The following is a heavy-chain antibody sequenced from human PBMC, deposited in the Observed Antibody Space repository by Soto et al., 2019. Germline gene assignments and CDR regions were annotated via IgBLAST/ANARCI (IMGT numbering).Heavy chain of an antibody. D-gene: IGHD3-3*01. CDR1: GFTFSSFA. J-gene: IGHJ6*02. V-gene: IGHV3-30*03. CDR3: GRPRGESGYNYYFYSGLDV. Sequence: QVQLVESGGGVVQPGRSLRLSCAASGFTFSSFAMHWVRQAPGKGLEWVAVMSHDGSNKYYADSVKGRFTISRDNSKNTLYLQMNSLRAEDTAVYYCGRPRGESGYNYYFYSGLDVWGQGTTVIVSS. CDR2: MSHDGSNK.